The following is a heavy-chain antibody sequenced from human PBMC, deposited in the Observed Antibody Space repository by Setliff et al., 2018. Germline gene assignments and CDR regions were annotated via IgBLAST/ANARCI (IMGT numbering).Heavy chain of an antibody. Sequence: GGSLRLSCAASGFTFSSYSMNWVRQAPGKGLEWVSYISSSSTIYYADSVKGRFTISRDNAKNSLYLQMNSLRAEDTAVYYCARDLAGATYYYYGMDVWGQGTTVTVSS. V-gene: IGHV3-48*01. CDR1: GFTFSSYS. CDR2: ISSSSTI. D-gene: IGHD1-26*01. CDR3: ARDLAGATYYYYGMDV. J-gene: IGHJ6*02.